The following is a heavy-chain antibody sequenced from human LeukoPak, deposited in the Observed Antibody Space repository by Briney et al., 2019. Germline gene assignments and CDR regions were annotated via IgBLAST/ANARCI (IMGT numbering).Heavy chain of an antibody. CDR3: ARLATPSTMAARGRSWFES. Sequence: SETLSLTCAVSGDSLSSDYRSWIRQPPGKGLEWIGYIYYTGSTNYNPSLKSRVTVSVDTSKNQFSLKLSSVTAADTAVYYCARLATPSTMAARGRSWFESWGQGTLVTVSS. V-gene: IGHV4-59*01. CDR2: IYYTGST. D-gene: IGHD6-6*01. J-gene: IGHJ5*01. CDR1: GDSLSSDY.